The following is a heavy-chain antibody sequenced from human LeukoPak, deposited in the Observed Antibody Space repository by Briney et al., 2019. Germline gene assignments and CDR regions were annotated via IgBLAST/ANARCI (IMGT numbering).Heavy chain of an antibody. CDR1: GGSISSYY. J-gene: IGHJ4*02. CDR3: ARDSGSYRNFDY. V-gene: IGHV4-59*01. D-gene: IGHD1-26*01. CDR2: IYYSGST. Sequence: ASETLSLTCTVSGGSISSYYWSWIRQPPGKGLEWIGYIYYSGSTNYNPSLKSRVTISVDTSKNQFSLKLSSVTAADTAVYYCARDSGSYRNFDYWGQGTLVTV.